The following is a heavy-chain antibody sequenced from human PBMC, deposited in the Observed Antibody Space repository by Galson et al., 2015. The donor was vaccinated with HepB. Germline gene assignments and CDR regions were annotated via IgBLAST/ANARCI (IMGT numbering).Heavy chain of an antibody. Sequence: SLRLSCAASGFTFKNFPMHWVRQAPGEGLEWMTLISSDGRIIKYADSVRGRFTISRGNSKNTLSLQLNTLRIEDTAKYYCVRDGAVQCSGANCYDVGFDFWGQGTMVIVSS. CDR3: VRDGAVQCSGANCYDVGFDF. J-gene: IGHJ3*01. D-gene: IGHD2-15*01. CDR1: GFTFKNFP. CDR2: ISSDGRII. V-gene: IGHV3-30*04.